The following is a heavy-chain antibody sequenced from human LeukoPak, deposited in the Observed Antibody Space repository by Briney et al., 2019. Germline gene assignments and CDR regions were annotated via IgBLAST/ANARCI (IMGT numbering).Heavy chain of an antibody. CDR1: GFTFSDYY. CDR2: ISSSGSTI. V-gene: IGHV3-11*01. CDR3: ARARITIFGVVRGNYYFDY. Sequence: GGSLRLSCAASGFTFSDYYMSWIRQAPGKGLEWVSYISSSGSTIYYADSVKGRFTISRDNAKNSLYLQMNSLRAEDTAVYYCARARITIFGVVRGNYYFDYWGQGALVTVSS. J-gene: IGHJ4*02. D-gene: IGHD3-3*01.